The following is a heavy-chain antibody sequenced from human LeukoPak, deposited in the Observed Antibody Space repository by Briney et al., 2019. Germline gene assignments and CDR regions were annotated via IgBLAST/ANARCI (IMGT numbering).Heavy chain of an antibody. V-gene: IGHV1-2*02. CDR3: ARDRDGYGYYFDY. D-gene: IGHD5-24*01. J-gene: IGHJ4*02. Sequence: ASVKVSCKASGYTFTGYYMRWVRQAPGQGLEWMGWINPNSGGTNYAQKFQGRVTMTRDTSISTAYVELSRLRSDDTAVYYCARDRDGYGYYFDYWGQGTLVTVSS. CDR2: INPNSGGT. CDR1: GYTFTGYY.